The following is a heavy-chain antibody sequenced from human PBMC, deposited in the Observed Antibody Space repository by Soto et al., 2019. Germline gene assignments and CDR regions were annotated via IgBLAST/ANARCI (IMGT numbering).Heavy chain of an antibody. CDR2: IYWNDDK. J-gene: IGHJ1*01. Sequence: QITLKESGPTLVKPTQTLTLTCTFSGFSLSTSGVGVGWIRQPPGKALEWLALIYWNDDKRYSPSLKSRLTITKDTSKNQVVLTMTNMDPVDTATYYCAHTKIHLWLAAEYFQHWGQGTLVTVSS. D-gene: IGHD5-18*01. CDR3: AHTKIHLWLAAEYFQH. V-gene: IGHV2-5*01. CDR1: GFSLSTSGVG.